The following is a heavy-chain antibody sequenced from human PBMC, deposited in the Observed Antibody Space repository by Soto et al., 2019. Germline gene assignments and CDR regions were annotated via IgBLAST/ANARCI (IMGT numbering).Heavy chain of an antibody. J-gene: IGHJ4*02. D-gene: IGHD1-26*01. CDR3: ARAGLYSGSYSNFDY. CDR2: INGGGSNT. Sequence: GGSLRLSCAASGFTFSSYWMHWVRQAPGKGLVWVSRINGGGSNTNYADLVKGRFTISRDSAKNTLYLQMNRLRAEDTAVYYCARAGLYSGSYSNFDYWGQGTLVTVSS. V-gene: IGHV3-74*01. CDR1: GFTFSSYW.